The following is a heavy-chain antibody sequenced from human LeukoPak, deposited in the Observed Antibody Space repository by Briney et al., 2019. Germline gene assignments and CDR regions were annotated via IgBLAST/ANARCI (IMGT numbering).Heavy chain of an antibody. V-gene: IGHV1-18*01. Sequence: ASVKVSCKASGYIFTNYGISWVRQAPGQGLEWMGWISAYNDSTNFAQKLQGRVTMTTDTSTSTAYMELRSLRSDDTAVYYCARDWTQWLVRVPGYWGQGTLVTVSS. CDR2: ISAYNDST. CDR3: ARDWTQWLVRVPGY. J-gene: IGHJ4*02. D-gene: IGHD6-19*01. CDR1: GYIFTNYG.